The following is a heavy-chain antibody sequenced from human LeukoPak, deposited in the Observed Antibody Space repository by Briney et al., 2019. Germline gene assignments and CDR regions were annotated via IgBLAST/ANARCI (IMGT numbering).Heavy chain of an antibody. J-gene: IGHJ4*02. CDR1: GFTFSSYE. CDR3: ARDSSGYYDY. V-gene: IGHV3-48*03. Sequence: GGSLRLSXAASGFTFSSYEMNWVRQAPGKGMEWVSCISSSGSTIYYADSVKGRFTISRDNAKNSLYLQMNSLRAEDTAVYYCARDSSGYYDYWGQGTLVTVSS. CDR2: ISSSGSTI. D-gene: IGHD3-22*01.